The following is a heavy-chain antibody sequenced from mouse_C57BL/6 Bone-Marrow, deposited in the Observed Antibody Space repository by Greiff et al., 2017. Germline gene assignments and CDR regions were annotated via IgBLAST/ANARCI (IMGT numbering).Heavy chain of an antibody. V-gene: IGHV5-4*01. CDR1: GFTFSSSA. CDR2: ISDGGSYT. CDR3: AREWDGYDGGGYYAMYY. J-gene: IGHJ4*01. Sequence: EVKLMESGGGLVKPGGSLKLSCAASGFTFSSSAMSWVRQTPEKRLEWVATISDGGSYTYYPDNVKGRFTISRDNAKNNLYLQMSHLKSEDTAMFYCAREWDGYDGGGYYAMYYWGQGTSVTVSS. D-gene: IGHD2-2*01.